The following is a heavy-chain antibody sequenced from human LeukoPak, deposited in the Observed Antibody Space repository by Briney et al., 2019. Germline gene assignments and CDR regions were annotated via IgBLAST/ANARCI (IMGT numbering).Heavy chain of an antibody. CDR1: GFTFDDYA. CDR2: ISWNSGSI. V-gene: IGHV3-9*03. J-gene: IGHJ4*02. Sequence: PGGSLRLSCAASGFTFDDYAMHWVRQAPGKGLEWVSGISWNSGSIGYADSVKGRFTISRDNAKNSLYLQMNSLRAEDMAVYYCAAPMTKPHWGQGTLVTVSS. CDR3: AAPMTKPH. D-gene: IGHD1-14*01.